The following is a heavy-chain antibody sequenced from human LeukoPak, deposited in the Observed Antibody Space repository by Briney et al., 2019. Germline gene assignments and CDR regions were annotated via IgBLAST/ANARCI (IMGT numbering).Heavy chain of an antibody. CDR2: IYYSGST. CDR3: ARAEPSSSTTFDY. V-gene: IGHV4-30-4*08. CDR1: GGSISSGDYY. D-gene: IGHD2-2*01. J-gene: IGHJ4*02. Sequence: ASQTLSLICTVSGGSISSGDYYWSWIRQPPGKGLEWIGYIYYSGSTYYNPSLKSRVTISVATSKNQFSLKLSSVTAADTAVYYCARAEPSSSTTFDYWGQGTLVTVSS.